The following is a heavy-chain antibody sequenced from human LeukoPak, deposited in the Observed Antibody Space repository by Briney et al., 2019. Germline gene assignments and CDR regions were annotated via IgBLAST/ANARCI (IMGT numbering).Heavy chain of an antibody. V-gene: IGHV3-9*01. D-gene: IGHD3-22*01. Sequence: GGSLRLSCAASGFTFSSYAMHWVRQAPGKGLEWVSGISWNSGSIGYADPVKGRFTISRDNAKNSLYLQMNSLRAEDTALYYCAKDMRSYYYDSSGLDYWGQGTLVTVSS. CDR3: AKDMRSYYYDSSGLDY. CDR1: GFTFSSYA. CDR2: ISWNSGSI. J-gene: IGHJ4*02.